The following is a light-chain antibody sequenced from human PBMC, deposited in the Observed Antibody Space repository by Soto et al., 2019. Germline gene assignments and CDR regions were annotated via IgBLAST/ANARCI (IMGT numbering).Light chain of an antibody. Sequence: QSALTQPPSVSGSPGQSVTISCAGTSSDFSSYSRVSWYQRPPGTGPKLIIYEVNNRPSGVPDRFSGSKSGNTASLTISGLQAEDDAEYYCSLYTTDSTYVFGTGTKV. CDR3: SLYTTDSTYV. J-gene: IGLJ1*01. V-gene: IGLV2-18*01. CDR2: EVN. CDR1: SSDFSSYSR.